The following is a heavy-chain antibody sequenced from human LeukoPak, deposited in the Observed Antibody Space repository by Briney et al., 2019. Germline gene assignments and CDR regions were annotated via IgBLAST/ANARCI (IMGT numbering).Heavy chain of an antibody. J-gene: IGHJ4*02. CDR3: TTLPGYTRDY. V-gene: IGHV3-23*01. CDR1: GFTFSSYA. CDR2: ISGSGGST. D-gene: IGHD2-2*02. Sequence: GGSLRLSCAASGFTFSSYAMSWVRQAPGKGLEWVSAISGSGGSTYYAAPVKGRFTISRDDSKNTLYLQMNSLKTEDTAVYYCTTLPGYTRDYWGQGTLVTVSS.